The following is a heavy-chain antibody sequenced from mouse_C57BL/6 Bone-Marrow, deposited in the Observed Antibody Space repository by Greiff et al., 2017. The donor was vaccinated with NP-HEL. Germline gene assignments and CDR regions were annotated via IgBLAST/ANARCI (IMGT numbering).Heavy chain of an antibody. CDR2: ISSGSSTT. CDR3: ARPRFAY. CDR1: GFTFSDYG. J-gene: IGHJ3*01. Sequence: EVQVVESGGGLVKPGGSLKLSCAASGFTFSDYGMHWVRQAPEKGLEWVAYISSGSSTTYYASTVKGRFTISRDNAKITLFLQMTSLRSEDTAMYYCARPRFAYWGQGTLVTVSA. V-gene: IGHV5-17*01.